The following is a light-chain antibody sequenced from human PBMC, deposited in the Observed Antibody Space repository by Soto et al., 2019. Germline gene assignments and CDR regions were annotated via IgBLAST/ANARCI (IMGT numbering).Light chain of an antibody. J-gene: IGLJ2*01. Sequence: QSVLTQPASVSGSPGQSIAISCTGTSSDTGAYAYVSWYQQHPGKIPKLIVFDVNYRPSGVSSRFSGSKSGNTASLTISGLQAEDEADYYCGSYTRSNSVIFGGGTKLTVL. V-gene: IGLV2-14*03. CDR2: DVN. CDR3: GSYTRSNSVI. CDR1: SSDTGAYAY.